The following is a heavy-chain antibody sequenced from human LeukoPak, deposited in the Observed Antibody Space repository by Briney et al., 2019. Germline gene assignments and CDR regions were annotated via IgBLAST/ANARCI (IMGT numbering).Heavy chain of an antibody. V-gene: IGHV4-39*07. CDR2: IYSGGSS. CDR1: GGSISSSRYY. J-gene: IGHJ3*02. CDR3: ARITRFYGDYLGAAFDI. Sequence: KPSETLSLTCTVSGGSISSSRYYWGWIRQPPGKELEWIGSIYSGGSSYYNPSLKSRVTISVDTSNNQFSLKVNSVTAADTAVYYCARITRFYGDYLGAAFDIWGQGTMVTVSS. D-gene: IGHD4-17*01.